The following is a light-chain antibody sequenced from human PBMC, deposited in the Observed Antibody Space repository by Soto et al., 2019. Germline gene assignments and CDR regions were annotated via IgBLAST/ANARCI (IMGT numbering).Light chain of an antibody. CDR1: QNLLHSNGYNY. V-gene: IGKV2-28*01. Sequence: DIVVTQSPLSLPVTPGEPASISCRSSQNLLHSNGYNYLDWYLQKPGQSPQLLIYLASRRASGVPDRFSGSGSGTDFTLKISRLEAEDLGVYYCTQTLQMPQTFGQGTKVEI. J-gene: IGKJ1*01. CDR3: TQTLQMPQT. CDR2: LAS.